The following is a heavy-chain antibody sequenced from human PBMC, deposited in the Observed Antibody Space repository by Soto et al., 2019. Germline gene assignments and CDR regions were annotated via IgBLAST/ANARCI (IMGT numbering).Heavy chain of an antibody. Sequence: GASVKVSCKASGYTFTGYYIHWVRQAPGQGLEWMGWINPNSGGTNYAQKFQGRVTMTRDTSTSTAYMELSSLRSEDTAVYYCARRYSGSYGVCSDYWGQGTLVTVSS. CDR2: INPNSGGT. J-gene: IGHJ4*02. D-gene: IGHD1-26*01. V-gene: IGHV1-2*02. CDR3: ARRYSGSYGVCSDY. CDR1: GYTFTGYY.